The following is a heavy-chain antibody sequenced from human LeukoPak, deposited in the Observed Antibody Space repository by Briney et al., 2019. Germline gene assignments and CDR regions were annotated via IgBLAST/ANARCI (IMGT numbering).Heavy chain of an antibody. CDR1: GGSFSDFY. J-gene: IGHJ3*02. CDR2: INYSAVT. D-gene: IGHD5-12*01. Sequence: PSETLSLTCAVSGGSFSDFYWTWIRQSPGKGLEWIGEINYSAVTNYNPSLMSRATISLDTSKSQFSLKMKSVNAADTAVYYCANLTTFSGRRNAFESWVQGTVVSDSS. CDR3: ANLTTFSGRRNAFES. V-gene: IGHV4-34*01.